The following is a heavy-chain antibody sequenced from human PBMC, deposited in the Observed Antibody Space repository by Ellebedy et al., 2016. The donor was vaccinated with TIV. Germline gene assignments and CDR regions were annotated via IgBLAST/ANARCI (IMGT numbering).Heavy chain of an antibody. CDR3: ATVAGDFDY. CDR1: GFTFDDYA. V-gene: IGHV3-43*02. D-gene: IGHD6-19*01. J-gene: IGHJ4*02. Sequence: PGGSLRLSCAASGFTFDDYAMHWVRQAPGKGLEWVSLISWDGGSTYYADSVKGRFTISRDNSKNSLYLQMNSLRTEDTALYYCATVAGDFDYWGQGTLVTVSS. CDR2: ISWDGGST.